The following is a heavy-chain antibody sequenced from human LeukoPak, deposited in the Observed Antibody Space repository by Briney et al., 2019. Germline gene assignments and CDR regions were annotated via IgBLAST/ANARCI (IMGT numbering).Heavy chain of an antibody. Sequence: PGGSLRLSCAGSGFIFSGYWMHWVRQAPGKGLMWVSRIKTDGTTTYYADSVKGRFTVSRDNAKNSLYLQMNSLRAEDTALYYCARENGGIAAAWGQGTLVTVSS. CDR3: ARENGGIAAA. V-gene: IGHV3-74*01. CDR2: IKTDGTTT. CDR1: GFIFSGYW. J-gene: IGHJ4*02. D-gene: IGHD6-13*01.